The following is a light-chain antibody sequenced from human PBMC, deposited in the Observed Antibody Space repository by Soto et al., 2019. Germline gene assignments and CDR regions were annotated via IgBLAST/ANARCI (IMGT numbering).Light chain of an antibody. CDR2: EVT. CDR3: TSYSISTAYL. CDR1: SSDVGDYDS. V-gene: IGLV2-8*01. Sequence: QSALTQPPSASGSPAQSVTISCTGTSSDVGDYDSVSWYQQHPGRTPKLVIFEVTKRPSGVPDRFSGSKSGSTASLPVSGLQADDEADYYCTSYSISTAYLFGTGTKVTVL. J-gene: IGLJ1*01.